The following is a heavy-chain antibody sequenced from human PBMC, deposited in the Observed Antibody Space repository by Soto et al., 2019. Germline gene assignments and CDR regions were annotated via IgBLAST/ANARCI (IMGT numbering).Heavy chain of an antibody. J-gene: IGHJ6*02. CDR3: ARGHSTDCSNGVCSFFYNHEMDV. Sequence: WASVKVSCKASGYSFTDYHIHWVRQAPGQGLEWLGRINPESGGTSTAQKFQGWVTMTRDRSISTVYMELTRLRSDDTAVYFCARGHSTDCSNGVCSFFYNHEMDVWGQGTTVTVSS. CDR1: GYSFTDYH. V-gene: IGHV1-2*04. D-gene: IGHD2-8*01. CDR2: INPESGGT.